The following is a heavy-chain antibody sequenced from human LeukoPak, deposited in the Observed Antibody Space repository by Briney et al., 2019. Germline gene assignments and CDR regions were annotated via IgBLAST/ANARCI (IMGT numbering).Heavy chain of an antibody. CDR2: ISGSGGST. Sequence: GGSLRLSCAASGFTLSSYAMSWVRQAPGKGLEWVSAISGSGGSTYYADSVKGRFTISRDNSKNTLYLQMNSLRAEDTAVYYCAKGDYYGSGSYIDYWGQGTLVTVSS. D-gene: IGHD3-10*01. V-gene: IGHV3-23*01. J-gene: IGHJ4*02. CDR3: AKGDYYGSGSYIDY. CDR1: GFTLSSYA.